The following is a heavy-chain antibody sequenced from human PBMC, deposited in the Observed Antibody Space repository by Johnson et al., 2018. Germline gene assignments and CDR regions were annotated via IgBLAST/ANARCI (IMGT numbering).Heavy chain of an antibody. V-gene: IGHV3-9*01. D-gene: IGHD1-14*01. Sequence: VQLVESGGGSVQPGRSLRLLCVASGFTFADYAMHWVRPVPGKGLEWVSGISRNSETIDYADSVMGRFTISRDNANNSLYLQMNSLKAEDTALYYSGKDLHHETLLGGLELWGQGTKVTVSS. J-gene: IGHJ6*02. CDR2: ISRNSETI. CDR3: GKDLHHETLLGGLEL. CDR1: GFTFADYA.